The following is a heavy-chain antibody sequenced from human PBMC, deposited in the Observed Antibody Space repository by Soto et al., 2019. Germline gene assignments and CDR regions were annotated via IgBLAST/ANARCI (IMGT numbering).Heavy chain of an antibody. CDR2: ISSTTNYI. V-gene: IGHV3-21*01. CDR3: GRGGSDSPMAPGY. CDR1: GFTFSRYS. D-gene: IGHD5-18*01. J-gene: IGHJ4*02. Sequence: SLRLSCAASGFTFSRYSMNWVRQAPGKGLEWVSSISSTTNYIYYADSVKGRFTISRDNAKNTLYLQMNSLSAEDTAVFYCGRGGSDSPMAPGYWGQGTLVTVSS.